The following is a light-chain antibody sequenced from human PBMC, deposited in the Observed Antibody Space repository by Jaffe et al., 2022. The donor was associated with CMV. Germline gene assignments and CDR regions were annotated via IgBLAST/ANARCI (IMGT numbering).Light chain of an antibody. V-gene: IGKV3-15*01. CDR3: QQYSDWPRT. J-gene: IGKJ1*01. CDR2: GAS. CDR1: QSIGNN. Sequence: EIVMTQSPATLSVSPGERATLSCRASQSIGNNLAWYQQKPGQAPRLLIFGASTRPTTVPDKFSGSGSGAEFTLTISSLQPEDFAVYYCQQYSDWPRTFGQGTKVEIK.